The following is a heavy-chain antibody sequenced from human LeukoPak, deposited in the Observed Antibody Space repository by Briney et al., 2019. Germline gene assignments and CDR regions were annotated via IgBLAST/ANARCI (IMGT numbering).Heavy chain of an antibody. CDR1: GSPFTNYW. CDR2: MYPGDSDT. V-gene: IGHV5-51*01. Sequence: GESLNISCRAAGSPFTNYWIGWVRQLPAKGLEWMGIMYPGDSDTRYSPSFQGQVTLSADKSISTAYLQWSSLKASDTAMYYCAASTYGSGAYVGFDSWGQGTLVTVSS. J-gene: IGHJ4*02. CDR3: AASTYGSGAYVGFDS. D-gene: IGHD3-10*01.